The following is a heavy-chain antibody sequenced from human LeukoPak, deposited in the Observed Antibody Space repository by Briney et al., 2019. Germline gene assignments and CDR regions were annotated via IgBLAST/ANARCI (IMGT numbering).Heavy chain of an antibody. V-gene: IGHV3-30*18. CDR2: ISYDGSNK. D-gene: IGHD3-10*01. J-gene: IGHJ6*02. CDR3: AKDVYGSGSYSKGTYYYGMDV. Sequence: GGSLRLSCAASGFTFSSYGMHWVRQAPGKGLEWVAVISYDGSNKYYADSVKGRFTISRDNSKNTLYLQMNSLRAEDTAVYYCAKDVYGSGSYSKGTYYYGMDVWGQGTTVTVSS. CDR1: GFTFSSYG.